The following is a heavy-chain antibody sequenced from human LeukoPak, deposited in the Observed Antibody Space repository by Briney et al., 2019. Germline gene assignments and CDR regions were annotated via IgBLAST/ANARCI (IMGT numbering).Heavy chain of an antibody. CDR3: ATHSNSGYDRDY. CDR2: IRYDGSNK. V-gene: IGHV3-30*02. D-gene: IGHD5-12*01. CDR1: GFTFSSYG. J-gene: IGHJ4*02. Sequence: GGSLRLPCAASGFTFSSYGMHWVRQAPGKGLEWVAFIRYDGSNKYYADSVKGRFTISRDNSKNTLYLQMNSLRAEDTAVYYCATHSNSGYDRDYWGQGTLVTVSS.